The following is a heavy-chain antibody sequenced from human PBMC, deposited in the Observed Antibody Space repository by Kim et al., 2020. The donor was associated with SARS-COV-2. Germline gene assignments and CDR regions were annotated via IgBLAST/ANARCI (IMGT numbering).Heavy chain of an antibody. CDR3: ARGVLGYCSGGSCYNYYYYGMDV. D-gene: IGHD2-15*01. CDR1: GYTFTSYD. CDR2: MNPNSGNT. V-gene: IGHV1-8*01. J-gene: IGHJ6*02. Sequence: ASVKVSCKASGYTFTSYDINWVRQATGQGLEWMGWMNPNSGNTGYAQKFQGRVTMTRNTSISTAYMELSSLRSEDTAVYYCARGVLGYCSGGSCYNYYYYGMDVWGQGTTVTVSS.